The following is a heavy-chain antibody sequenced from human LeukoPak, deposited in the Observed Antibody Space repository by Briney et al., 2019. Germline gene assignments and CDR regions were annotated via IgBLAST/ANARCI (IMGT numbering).Heavy chain of an antibody. CDR1: GGSISSGSYY. Sequence: SQTLSLTCTVSGGSISSGSYYWNWIRQPAGKGLEWIGRIYTSGRINYNPSLKSRVTISVDTSKNQFSLKLSSVTAADTAVYYCARGGPLRVTRVDHWGQGILVTVSS. J-gene: IGHJ4*02. CDR2: IYTSGRI. D-gene: IGHD4-11*01. CDR3: ARGGPLRVTRVDH. V-gene: IGHV4-61*02.